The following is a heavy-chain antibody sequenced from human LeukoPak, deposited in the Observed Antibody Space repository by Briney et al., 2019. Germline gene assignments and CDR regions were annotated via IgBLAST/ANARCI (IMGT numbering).Heavy chain of an antibody. CDR2: ISGSGGST. Sequence: GGSLRLSCAASGFTFSSYAMSWVRQAPGKGLEWVSAISGSGGSTYYADSVKGRFTISRDNSKNTLYLQMNSLRAEDAAVYYCAKAGSYYGDYFDYWGQGTLVTVSS. J-gene: IGHJ4*02. CDR3: AKAGSYYGDYFDY. D-gene: IGHD1-26*01. V-gene: IGHV3-23*01. CDR1: GFTFSSYA.